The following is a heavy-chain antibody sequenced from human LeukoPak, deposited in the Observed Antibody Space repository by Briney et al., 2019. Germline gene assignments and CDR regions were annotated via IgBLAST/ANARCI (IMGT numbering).Heavy chain of an antibody. V-gene: IGHV3-74*01. CDR2: INSDGSST. Sequence: PGGSLRLSCAASGFTFTTYWMHWVRHAPGKGLVWVSRINSDGSSTSYADSVKGRFTISRDNSKNTLFLQMNSLRVEDTAIYYCAKRDLGYWGQGTLVTVSS. CDR1: GFTFTTYW. J-gene: IGHJ4*02. CDR3: AKRDLGY.